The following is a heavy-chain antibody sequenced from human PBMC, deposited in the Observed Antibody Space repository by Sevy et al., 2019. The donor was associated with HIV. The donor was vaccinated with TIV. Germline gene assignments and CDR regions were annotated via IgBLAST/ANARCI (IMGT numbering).Heavy chain of an antibody. V-gene: IGHV1-46*02. CDR1: GYTFNNYY. CDR2: INPSGGST. J-gene: IGHJ4*02. D-gene: IGHD3-22*01. CDR3: ARDLYYDSSGPGY. Sequence: ASVKVSCKASGYTFNNYYMHWVRHAPGQGLEWMGIINPSGGSTNYAQKFQGRVTMTRDTSTSTVYMELSSLRSEDTALYYCARDLYYDSSGPGYWGQGTLVTVSS.